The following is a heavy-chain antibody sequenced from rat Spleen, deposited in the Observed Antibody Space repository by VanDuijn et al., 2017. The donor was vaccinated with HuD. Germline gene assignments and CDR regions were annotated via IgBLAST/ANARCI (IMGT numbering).Heavy chain of an antibody. D-gene: IGHD4-3*01. CDR3: TRPRGSYFDY. CDR1: GFTFSNYD. V-gene: IGHV5S13*01. Sequence: EVQLVESGGGLVQPGRSLRLSCAASGFTFSNYDMAWVRQAPTKGLDWIASISTGGGNTYYRDSVKGRFTISRDNAKNTQYLQMDSLRSEDTATYYCTRPRGSYFDYLGQGVMVTVSS. J-gene: IGHJ2*01. CDR2: ISTGGGNT.